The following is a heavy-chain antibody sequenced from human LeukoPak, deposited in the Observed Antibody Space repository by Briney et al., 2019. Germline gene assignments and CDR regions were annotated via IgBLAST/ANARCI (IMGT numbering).Heavy chain of an antibody. CDR1: GYTFTSYA. D-gene: IGHD6-6*01. V-gene: IGHV1-3*01. CDR3: ARGGYSSSQPLFDY. CDR2: INAGNGNT. J-gene: IGHJ4*02. Sequence: VASVKVSCKASGYTFTSYAMHWVRQAPGQRLEWMGWINAGNGNTKYSQKFQGRVTITRDTSASTAYMELSSPRSEDTAVYYCARGGYSSSQPLFDYWGQGTLVTVSS.